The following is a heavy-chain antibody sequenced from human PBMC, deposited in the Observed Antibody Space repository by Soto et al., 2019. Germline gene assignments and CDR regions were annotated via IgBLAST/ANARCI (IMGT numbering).Heavy chain of an antibody. V-gene: IGHV3-30-3*01. CDR2: ISYDGSNK. J-gene: IGHJ2*01. D-gene: IGHD3-22*01. Sequence: QVQLVESGGGVVQPGGSLRLSCAASGFTFSSYAMHWVRQAPGKGLEWVAVISYDGSNKYYADSVKGRFTISRDNSKNTLYLQMNSLRAEDTAVYYCARDSESSYYYDSSGYYAFRYFDLWGRGTLVTVSS. CDR3: ARDSESSYYYDSSGYYAFRYFDL. CDR1: GFTFSSYA.